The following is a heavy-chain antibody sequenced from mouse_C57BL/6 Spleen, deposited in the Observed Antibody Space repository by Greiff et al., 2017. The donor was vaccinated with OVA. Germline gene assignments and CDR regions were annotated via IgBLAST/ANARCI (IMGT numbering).Heavy chain of an antibody. J-gene: IGHJ3*01. CDR1: GYTFTSYG. D-gene: IGHD1-1*01. CDR2: IYPRSGNT. CDR3: EYYGSSAWCAY. Sequence: VQLQQSGAELARPGASVKLSCKASGYTFTSYGISWVKQRTGQGLEWIGEIYPRSGNTYYNEKFKGKATLTADKSSSTAYMELRSLTSEDSAVYFCEYYGSSAWCAYWGQGTLVTVSA. V-gene: IGHV1-81*01.